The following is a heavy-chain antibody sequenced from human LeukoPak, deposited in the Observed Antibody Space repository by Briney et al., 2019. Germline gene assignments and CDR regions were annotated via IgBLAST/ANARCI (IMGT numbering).Heavy chain of an antibody. V-gene: IGHV4-34*01. CDR2: INHSGST. D-gene: IGHD2-2*01. CDR1: GGSFSGYY. J-gene: IGHJ6*02. Sequence: SETPSLTCAVYGGSFSGYYWSWIRQPPGKGLEWIGEINHSGSTNYNPSLKSRVTISVDTSKNQFSLRLSSVTAADTAVYYCARGYCSSTSCSNMDVWGQGTTVTVSS. CDR3: ARGYCSSTSCSNMDV.